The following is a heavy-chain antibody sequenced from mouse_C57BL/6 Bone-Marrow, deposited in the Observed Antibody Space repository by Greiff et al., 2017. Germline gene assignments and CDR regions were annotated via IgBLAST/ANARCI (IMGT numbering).Heavy chain of an antibody. J-gene: IGHJ1*03. CDR1: GYTFTSYW. CDR2: IDPNSGGT. V-gene: IGHV1-72*01. D-gene: IGHD1-1*01. Sequence: VQLQQPGAELVKPGASVKLSCKASGYTFTSYWMHWVKQRPGRGLEWIGRIDPNSGGTKYNEKFKSKATLTVDKPSITAYMQLSSLTSEDSAVYYCARSHYYGSSYWYFDVWGTGTTVTVSS. CDR3: ARSHYYGSSYWYFDV.